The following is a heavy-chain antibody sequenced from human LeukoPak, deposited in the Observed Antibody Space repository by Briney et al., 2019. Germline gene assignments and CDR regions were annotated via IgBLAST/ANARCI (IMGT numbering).Heavy chain of an antibody. V-gene: IGHV4-34*01. Sequence: PSETLSLTCAVYGGSFSGYYWSWIRQPPGKGLEWIGEINHSGSTNYNPSLKSRVTISVDTSKNQLSLKLSSVTAADTAVYYCARRKYSSSTQAFDIWGQGTMVTVSS. J-gene: IGHJ3*02. CDR1: GGSFSGYY. CDR3: ARRKYSSSTQAFDI. CDR2: INHSGST. D-gene: IGHD6-6*01.